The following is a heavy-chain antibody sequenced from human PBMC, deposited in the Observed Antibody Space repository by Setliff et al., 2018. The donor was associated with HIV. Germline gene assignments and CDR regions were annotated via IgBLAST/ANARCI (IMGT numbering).Heavy chain of an antibody. CDR3: ASGYQYDSSGYYYVTPIDY. CDR1: GGSISSSSYY. V-gene: IGHV4-39*01. D-gene: IGHD3-22*01. Sequence: PSKTLSLTCTVSGGSISSSSYYWGCIRQPPGKGLEWIGSIYYTGRATYNPSLKSRVTMAEDTSKNQFSLTLSAVTAADTAVYYCASGYQYDSSGYYYVTPIDYWGQGTLVTVSS. J-gene: IGHJ4*02. CDR2: IYYTGRA.